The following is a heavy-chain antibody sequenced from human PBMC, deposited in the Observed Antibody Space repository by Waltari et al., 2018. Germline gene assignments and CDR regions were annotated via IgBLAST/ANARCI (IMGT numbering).Heavy chain of an antibody. CDR3: AREERTSITGTTYYYYYMDV. D-gene: IGHD1-20*01. CDR2: IYYSGST. CDR1: GGSISSGDHY. Sequence: QVQLQESGPGLVKPSQTLSLTCTVSGGSISSGDHYWSWIRQPPGKGLEWIGYIYYSGSTYYNPSLKSRVTISVDTSKNQFSLKLSSVTAADTAVYYCAREERTSITGTTYYYYYMDVWGKGTTVTVSS. V-gene: IGHV4-31*03. J-gene: IGHJ6*03.